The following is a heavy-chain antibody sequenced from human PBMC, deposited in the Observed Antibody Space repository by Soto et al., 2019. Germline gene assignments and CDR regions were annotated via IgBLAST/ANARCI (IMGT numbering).Heavy chain of an antibody. CDR2: IYQSGST. V-gene: IGHV4-61*01. CDR1: GGSVSSGSYY. J-gene: IGHJ6*02. D-gene: IGHD3-3*01. Sequence: PSETLSLTCTVSGGSVSSGSYYWSWIRQPPGKGLEWIGFIYQSGSTYYNPSLKSRVTMSVDRSKNQFSLKLTSVTAADTAVYYCARAYYDFWTSYHYGMDVWGQGTTVTVSS. CDR3: ARAYYDFWTSYHYGMDV.